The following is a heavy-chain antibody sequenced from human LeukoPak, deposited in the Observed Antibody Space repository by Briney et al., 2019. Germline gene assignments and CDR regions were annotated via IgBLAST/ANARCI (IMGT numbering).Heavy chain of an antibody. Sequence: SETLSLTCAVYGGSFSGYYWSWIRQPPGKGLEWIGEINHSGSTNYNPSLKSRVTISVDTSKNQFSLKLSSVTAADTAVYYCARGRFTGPLDYWGQGTLVTVSS. CDR3: ARGRFTGPLDY. CDR1: GGSFSGYY. D-gene: IGHD1-14*01. CDR2: INHSGST. V-gene: IGHV4-34*01. J-gene: IGHJ4*02.